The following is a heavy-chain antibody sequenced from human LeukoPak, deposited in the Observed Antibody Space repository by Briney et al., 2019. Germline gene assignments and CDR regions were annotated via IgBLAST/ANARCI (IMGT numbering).Heavy chain of an antibody. CDR1: GFTFSSYA. D-gene: IGHD6-19*01. CDR3: AKDSPSIAVAGNFDY. J-gene: IGHJ4*02. Sequence: GGSLRLSCAASGFTFSSYAMSWVRQAPVKGLEWVSGISGTGGSTNYADSVKGRFTIARDNSMNTLYLQMNSLRAEDTAVYYCAKDSPSIAVAGNFDYWGQGTLVTVSS. CDR2: ISGTGGST. V-gene: IGHV3-23*01.